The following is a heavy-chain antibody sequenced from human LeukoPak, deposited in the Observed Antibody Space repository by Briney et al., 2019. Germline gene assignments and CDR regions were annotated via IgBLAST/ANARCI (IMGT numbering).Heavy chain of an antibody. CDR3: ARTTSFDY. J-gene: IGHJ4*02. D-gene: IGHD1-1*01. V-gene: IGHV3-48*03. CDR2: ITISGSTI. CDR1: GFTFTSYE. Sequence: GGSLRLSCAAAGFTFTSYEMNWVRQAPGKGLEWVSYITISGSTIYYADSVKGRFTISRDNAKNSLYLQMNSLRAEDTAVYYCARTTSFDYWGQGTLVTVSS.